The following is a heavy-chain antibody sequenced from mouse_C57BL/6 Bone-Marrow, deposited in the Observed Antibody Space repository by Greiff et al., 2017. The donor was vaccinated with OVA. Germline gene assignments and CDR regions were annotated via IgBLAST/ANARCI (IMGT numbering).Heavy chain of an antibody. Sequence: VQLQQPGAELVKPGASVKMSCKASGYTFTSYWITWVKQRPGQGLEWIGDLYPGSGSNNYNEKFKSKATLTVDTSSSTAYMQLSSLTSEDSAVYYCARGVATDFDYWGQGTTLTVSS. CDR3: ARGVATDFDY. V-gene: IGHV1-55*01. CDR2: LYPGSGSN. CDR1: GYTFTSYW. J-gene: IGHJ2*01. D-gene: IGHD1-1*01.